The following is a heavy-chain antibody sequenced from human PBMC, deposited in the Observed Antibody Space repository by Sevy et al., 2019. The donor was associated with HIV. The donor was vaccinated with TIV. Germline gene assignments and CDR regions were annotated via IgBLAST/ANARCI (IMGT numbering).Heavy chain of an antibody. D-gene: IGHD2-2*01. CDR3: PRQGRVPAAYRIFGFDY. J-gene: IGHJ4*02. V-gene: IGHV4-39*01. Sequence: SETLSLTCTVSGGSISSSSYYWGWIRQPPGKGLEWIGSIYYSGSTYYNPSLKSRVTISVDTSKNQFSLKLSSVTAADTAVYYWPRQGRVPAAYRIFGFDYWGQGTLVTVSS. CDR2: IYYSGST. CDR1: GGSISSSSYY.